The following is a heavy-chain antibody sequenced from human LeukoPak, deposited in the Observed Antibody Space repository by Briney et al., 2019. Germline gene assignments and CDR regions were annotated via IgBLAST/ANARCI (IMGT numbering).Heavy chain of an antibody. CDR3: AGSSWTFDY. Sequence: SETLSLTCTVSGGSISSYYWSCIRQPPGKGLEWIGYIYYSGRTNYNPSLKSRVTISVDKSKNQFSLKLSSVTAADTAVYYCAGSSWTFDYWGQGTLVTVSS. CDR2: IYYSGRT. CDR1: GGSISSYY. V-gene: IGHV4-59*01. J-gene: IGHJ4*02. D-gene: IGHD6-13*01.